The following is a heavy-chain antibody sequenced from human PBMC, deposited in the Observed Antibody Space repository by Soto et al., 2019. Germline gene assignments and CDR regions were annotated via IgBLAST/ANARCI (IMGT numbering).Heavy chain of an antibody. CDR2: IKSRSDGGTA. J-gene: IGHJ5*02. D-gene: IGHD2-2*01. CDR3: TTVLGCGSKSCYARSDP. Sequence: EVQLVESGGGLVKPGGSLGLSCAASGFTFIDAWMTWVRQAPGKGLEWVGRIKSRSDGGTADYAAPVKGRFTISRDDSKRTLYLQMNSLKTEDTAVYYCTTVLGCGSKSCYARSDPWGQGTLVTVSS. V-gene: IGHV3-15*01. CDR1: GFTFIDAW.